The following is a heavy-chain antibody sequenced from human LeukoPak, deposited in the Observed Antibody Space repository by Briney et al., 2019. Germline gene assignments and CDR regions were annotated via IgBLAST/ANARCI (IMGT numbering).Heavy chain of an antibody. J-gene: IGHJ4*02. CDR3: ADITMVRGVDY. D-gene: IGHD3-10*01. CDR1: GFTFSSNA. CDR2: ISSNGGST. Sequence: GGSLRLSCSASGFTFSSNAMHWVRQAPGKGLEYVSAISSNGGSTYYADSVKGRFTISRDNSKNTLYLQMSSLRAEDTAVYYCADITMVRGVDYWGQGTLVTVSS. V-gene: IGHV3-64D*06.